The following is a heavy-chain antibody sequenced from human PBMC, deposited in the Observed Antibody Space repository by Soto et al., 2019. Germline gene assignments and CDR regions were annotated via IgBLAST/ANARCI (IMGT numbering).Heavy chain of an antibody. D-gene: IGHD6-25*01. CDR3: ARHRDSSADHSWFDP. J-gene: IGHJ5*02. V-gene: IGHV1-69*05. CDR2: IIRIFGTA. Sequence: QVQLVQSGAEVKKPGSSVKVSCKASGGTFSRYGISWVRQAPGQGRGWMGGIIRIFGTANYAQKFQGSITITPNESTSTAYIELSSLRSEDTAVYYCARHRDSSADHSWFDPWGQGTLVTVAS. CDR1: GGTFSRYG.